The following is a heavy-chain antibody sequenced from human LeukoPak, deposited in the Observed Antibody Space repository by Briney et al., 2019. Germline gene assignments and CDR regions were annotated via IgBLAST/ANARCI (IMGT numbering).Heavy chain of an antibody. J-gene: IGHJ4*02. V-gene: IGHV3-30*03. Sequence: ISYDGSNKYYADSVKGRFTISRDNSKNTLYLQMNSLRAEDTAVYYCARYLVGATSAYFDYWGQGTLVTVSS. D-gene: IGHD1-26*01. CDR3: ARYLVGATSAYFDY. CDR2: ISYDGSNK.